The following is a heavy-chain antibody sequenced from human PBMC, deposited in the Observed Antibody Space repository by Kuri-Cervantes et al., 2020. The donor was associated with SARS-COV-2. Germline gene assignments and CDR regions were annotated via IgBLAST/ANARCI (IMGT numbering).Heavy chain of an antibody. CDR1: GYTFTSFA. Sequence: ASVKVSCKASGYTFTSFAITWVRQAPGQGLEWRGWINTNTGNPTYAQGFTGRFVFSVDTSVSTAYLQISSLKAADTAVYYCARVQNPYQLRRLDIDVWGKGTMVTVSS. J-gene: IGHJ6*03. CDR2: INTNTGNP. CDR3: ARVQNPYQLRRLDIDV. V-gene: IGHV7-4-1*02. D-gene: IGHD2-2*01.